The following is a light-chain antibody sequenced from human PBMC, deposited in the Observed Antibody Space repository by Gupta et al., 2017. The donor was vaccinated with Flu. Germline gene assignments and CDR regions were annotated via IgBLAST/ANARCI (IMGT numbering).Light chain of an antibody. CDR1: QSVSSN. Sequence: ATLSVAPAERATLSGRASQSVSSNLAWYQQKPGQVPRLLIYGASTRATGIPARFSGSGSGTEVTLTISSRQSEDFAVYYCQQYNNWPPITFGQGTRLEIK. CDR2: GAS. V-gene: IGKV3D-15*01. J-gene: IGKJ5*01. CDR3: QQYNNWPPIT.